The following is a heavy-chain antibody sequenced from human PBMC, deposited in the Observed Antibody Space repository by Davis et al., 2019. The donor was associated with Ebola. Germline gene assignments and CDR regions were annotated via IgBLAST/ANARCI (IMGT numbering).Heavy chain of an antibody. D-gene: IGHD4-17*01. V-gene: IGHV1-46*01. CDR1: GYTFTSYY. J-gene: IGHJ3*02. CDR3: ARGRLRAFDI. CDR2: INPSGGST. Sequence: ASVKVSCKASGYTFTSYYMHWVRQAPGQGLEWMGIINPSGGSTSYAQKFQGRVTITRDMSTSTAYMELSSLRSEDTAVYYCARGRLRAFDIWGQVTMVTVSS.